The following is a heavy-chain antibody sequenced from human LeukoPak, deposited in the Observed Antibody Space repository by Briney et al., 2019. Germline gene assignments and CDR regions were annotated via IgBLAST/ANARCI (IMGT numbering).Heavy chain of an antibody. Sequence: SETLSLTCTVSDGSITNYDWSWVRQPPGKGLEFIGHVHYSGTTNYNPSLGSRVTISIDTSKKHFFLKLKSVTAADTAVYYCATGYGDFRVEGRYFYSWGQGTLVTVSS. V-gene: IGHV4-59*01. J-gene: IGHJ4*02. D-gene: IGHD4-17*01. CDR3: ATGYGDFRVEGRYFYS. CDR1: DGSITNYD. CDR2: VHYSGTT.